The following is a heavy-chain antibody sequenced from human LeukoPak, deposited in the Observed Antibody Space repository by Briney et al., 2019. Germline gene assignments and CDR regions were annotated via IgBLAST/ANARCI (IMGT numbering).Heavy chain of an antibody. J-gene: IGHJ4*02. CDR3: ARGYSSSWYFDY. Sequence: GSTNYNPSLKSRVTISVDTSKNQFSLKLSSVTAADTAVYYCARGYSSSWYFDYWGQGTLVTVSS. V-gene: IGHV4-34*01. CDR2: GST. D-gene: IGHD6-13*01.